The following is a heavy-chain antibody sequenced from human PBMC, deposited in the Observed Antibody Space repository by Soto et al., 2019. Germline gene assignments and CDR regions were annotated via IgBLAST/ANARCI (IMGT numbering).Heavy chain of an antibody. Sequence: PSETLSLTCAVSGYSISSSNWWGWIRQPPGKGLEWIGYIYYSGTTYYNPSLKSRVTMSVDTSKNQFSLKLSSVTAADTAVYYCARARYYDSSGYHLDYWGQGALVTVSS. CDR1: GYSISSSNW. J-gene: IGHJ4*02. V-gene: IGHV4-28*03. CDR3: ARARYYDSSGYHLDY. D-gene: IGHD3-22*01. CDR2: IYYSGTT.